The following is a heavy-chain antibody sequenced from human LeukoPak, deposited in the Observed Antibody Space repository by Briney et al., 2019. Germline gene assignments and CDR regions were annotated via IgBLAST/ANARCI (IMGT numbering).Heavy chain of an antibody. D-gene: IGHD5-12*01. Sequence: PGGSPRLSCAASGFTFSSNTMHWVRQAPGKGREGVAVISYDGSKKYYADSVKGRFAISRDNSKNTLYLQMNSQRGEDTAVYYCARDLGRGYSGYEGFFASWGQGTLVSVSS. CDR1: GFTFSSNT. J-gene: IGHJ5*01. V-gene: IGHV3-30*09. CDR2: ISYDGSKK. CDR3: ARDLGRGYSGYEGFFAS.